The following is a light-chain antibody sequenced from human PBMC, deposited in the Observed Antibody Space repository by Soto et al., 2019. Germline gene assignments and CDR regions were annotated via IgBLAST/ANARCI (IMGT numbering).Light chain of an antibody. CDR2: DAS. Sequence: DVQMTQSPSSLSASVGDRVTITCRASQSISSWLAWYQQKPVKAPKLLIYDASSLESGVPLRFSGSGSGKEFTLTISSLQPDDSATYYCQQYNSYPWTFGQGTKVDI. J-gene: IGKJ1*01. CDR3: QQYNSYPWT. V-gene: IGKV1-5*01. CDR1: QSISSW.